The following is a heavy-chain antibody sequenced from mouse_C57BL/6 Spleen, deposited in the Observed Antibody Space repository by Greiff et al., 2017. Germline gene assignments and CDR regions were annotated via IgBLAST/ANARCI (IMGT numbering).Heavy chain of an antibody. V-gene: IGHV5-4*03. J-gene: IGHJ2*01. CDR1: GFTFSSYA. Sequence: DVKLQESGGGLVKPGGSLKLSFAASGFTFSSYAMSWVRQTPEKRLEWVATISDGGSYTYYPDNVKGRFTISRDNAKNNLYLQMSHLKSEDTAMYYCARGPSYSNVFFDYWGQGTTLTVSS. D-gene: IGHD2-5*01. CDR2: ISDGGSYT. CDR3: ARGPSYSNVFFDY.